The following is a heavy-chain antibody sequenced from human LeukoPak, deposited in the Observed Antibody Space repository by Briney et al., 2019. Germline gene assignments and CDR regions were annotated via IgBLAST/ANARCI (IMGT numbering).Heavy chain of an antibody. CDR1: GFSVSINY. CDR3: ARDLREHGVFDI. V-gene: IGHV3-53*01. J-gene: IGHJ3*02. D-gene: IGHD1-26*01. CDR2: IYSDGTT. Sequence: GGSLRLSCAASGFSVSINYMSWVRQAPGKGLEWVSEIYSDGTTYYAASVKGRFGISRDNSKNTVDLQMNSLRAEDTAVYYCARDLREHGVFDIWGQGTMVTVSS.